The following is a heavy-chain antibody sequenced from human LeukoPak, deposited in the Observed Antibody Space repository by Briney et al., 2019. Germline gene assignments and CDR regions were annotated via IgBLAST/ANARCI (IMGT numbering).Heavy chain of an antibody. Sequence: PGGSLRLSCAASGFTFSSYAMHWARQAPGKGLEYVSAISSNGGSTYYANSVKGRFTISRDNSKNTLYLQMGSLRAEDMAVYYCARDYDSSGYYDWYFDLWGRDTLVTVSS. D-gene: IGHD3-22*01. J-gene: IGHJ2*01. CDR3: ARDYDSSGYYDWYFDL. CDR1: GFTFSSYA. V-gene: IGHV3-64*01. CDR2: ISSNGGST.